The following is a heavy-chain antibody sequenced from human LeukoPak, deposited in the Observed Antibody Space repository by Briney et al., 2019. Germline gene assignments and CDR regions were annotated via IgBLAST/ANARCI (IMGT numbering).Heavy chain of an antibody. CDR1: GYTFTGYF. D-gene: IGHD3-22*01. J-gene: IGHJ4*02. V-gene: IGHV1-2*02. CDR3: ARDPTLDSRYFDY. Sequence: ASVKVSCKTSGYTFTGYFLHWVRQAPGQGLEWVGWINPNSGGTNYAQKFQGRVTMTRDTSISTAYMELSGLSSDDTAVYYCARDPTLDSRYFDYWGQGTLVTVSS. CDR2: INPNSGGT.